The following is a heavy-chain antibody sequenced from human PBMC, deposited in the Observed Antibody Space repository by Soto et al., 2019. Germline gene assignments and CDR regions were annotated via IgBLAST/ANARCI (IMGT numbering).Heavy chain of an antibody. CDR2: INHSGST. V-gene: IGHV4-34*01. J-gene: IGHJ4*02. CDR1: GGSFSGYY. CDR3: ARGPIGYLDY. Sequence: SETLSLTCAVYGGSFSGYYWSWIRQPPGKGLEWIGEINHSGSTNYNPSLKSRVTISVDTSKNQFSLKLSSVTAADTAVYYCARGPIGYLDYWGQGTLVTVSS. D-gene: IGHD3-10*01.